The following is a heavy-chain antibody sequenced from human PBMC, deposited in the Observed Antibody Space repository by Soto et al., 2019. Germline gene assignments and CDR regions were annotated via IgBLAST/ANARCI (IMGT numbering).Heavy chain of an antibody. CDR3: ANSVVEATAPEDHYYYYYRMDF. V-gene: IGHV3-23*01. Sequence: GGSLRLSCAASGFTFSSYAMSWVRQAPGKGLEWVSAISGSGGSTYYADSVKGRFTISRDNSKNTLYLQMNSLRAEDTAVYYFANSVVEATAPEDHYYYYYRMDFWGQGTTFTVSS. J-gene: IGHJ6*02. D-gene: IGHD2-15*01. CDR2: ISGSGGST. CDR1: GFTFSSYA.